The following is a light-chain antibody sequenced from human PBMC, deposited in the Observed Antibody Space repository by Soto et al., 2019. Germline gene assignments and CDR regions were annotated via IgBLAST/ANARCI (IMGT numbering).Light chain of an antibody. V-gene: IGKV4-1*01. CDR3: QQYFSLPLT. Sequence: DIVMTQSPDSLAVSLGERATINCKSSQSVLYSPNNKNYLAWYQQKPGQTPKLLIYWASTRESGVPDRFSGSGSGTDFTLTISSMQAEDVAVYYCQQYFSLPLTFGGGTKVE. CDR2: WAS. J-gene: IGKJ4*01. CDR1: QSVLYSPNNKNY.